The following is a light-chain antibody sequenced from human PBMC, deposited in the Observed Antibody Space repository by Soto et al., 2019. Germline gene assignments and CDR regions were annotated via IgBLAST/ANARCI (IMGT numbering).Light chain of an antibody. CDR1: QSVGSRF. V-gene: IGKV3-20*01. CDR3: QQYFIPRT. Sequence: EIVLTQSPATLSLSPGERATLSCRASQSVGSRFLAWYQQKRGEARRLVIHGVSTRATGLPDIFSGSGSRTDFTITISRLETEDFAVYYRQQYFIPRTFGQGTKVDIK. CDR2: GVS. J-gene: IGKJ1*01.